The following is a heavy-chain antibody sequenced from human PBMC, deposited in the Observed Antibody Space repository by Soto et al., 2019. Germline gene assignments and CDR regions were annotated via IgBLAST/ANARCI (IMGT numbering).Heavy chain of an antibody. CDR2: ISWNSGSI. D-gene: IGHD3-10*01. Sequence: PGGSLRLSCAASGFTFDDYAMHWVRQAPGKGLEWVSGISWNSGSIGYADSVKGRFTISRDNAKNSLYLQMNSLRAEDTALYYCAKDEEEIRSGSFKPGYYYYYYMDVWGKGTTVTVSS. CDR1: GFTFDDYA. CDR3: AKDEEEIRSGSFKPGYYYYYYMDV. J-gene: IGHJ6*03. V-gene: IGHV3-9*01.